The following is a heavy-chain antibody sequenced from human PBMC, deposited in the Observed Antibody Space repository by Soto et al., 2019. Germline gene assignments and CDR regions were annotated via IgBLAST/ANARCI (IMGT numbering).Heavy chain of an antibody. Sequence: QVQLVQSGPELKKPGSSVKVSCKAPGDTFNSYGISWVRQAPGQGLEWMGGIVPMFGTTNLALKFEDRVTIPADELTTTVYMELRGLTSEDTAVYYCARDLADVHLWDALDVWGHGTRVTVSS. V-gene: IGHV1-69*01. CDR1: GDTFNSYG. D-gene: IGHD6-13*01. CDR3: ARDLADVHLWDALDV. CDR2: IVPMFGTT. J-gene: IGHJ3*01.